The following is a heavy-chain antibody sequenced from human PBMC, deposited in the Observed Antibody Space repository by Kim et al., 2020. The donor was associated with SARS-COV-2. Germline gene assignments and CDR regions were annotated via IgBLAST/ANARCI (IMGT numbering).Heavy chain of an antibody. CDR1: GYTFTSYA. D-gene: IGHD6-13*01. CDR3: ARDRSGAAAGTGSVSYYYYYGMDV. J-gene: IGHJ6*02. V-gene: IGHV7-4-1*02. CDR2: INTNTGNP. Sequence: ASVKVSCKASGYTFTSYAMNWVRQAPGQGLEWMGWINTNTGNPTYAQGFTGRFVFSLDTSVSTAYLQISSLKAEDTAVYYCARDRSGAAAGTGSVSYYYYYGMDVWGQGTTVTVSS.